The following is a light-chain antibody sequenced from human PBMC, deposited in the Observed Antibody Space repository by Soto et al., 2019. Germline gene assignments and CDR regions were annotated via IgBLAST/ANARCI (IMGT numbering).Light chain of an antibody. CDR3: QQFYSAPIT. CDR1: QTIKNY. Sequence: DIQMSQSPSSLSASVGDGVTITCRASQTIKNYLNWYQQKPGRAPNLLIYSASTLHSGVPSRFSGTKSATDFTLTITSLQPEDFATYYCQQFYSAPITFGQGTRLEIK. CDR2: SAS. V-gene: IGKV1-39*01. J-gene: IGKJ5*01.